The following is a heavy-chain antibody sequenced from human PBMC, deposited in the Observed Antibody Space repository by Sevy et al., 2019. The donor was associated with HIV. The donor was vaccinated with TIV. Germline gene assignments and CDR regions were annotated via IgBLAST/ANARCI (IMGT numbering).Heavy chain of an antibody. V-gene: IGHV3-23*01. Sequence: GGSLRLSCAASGFTFSSYAMSWVRQAPGKGLEWVSAISGSDGGTYYADSVKGRFTISRDNSKNTLYLQMNTLRAEDTAVYHCVKDLAIGYFPYYFDYWGQGTLVTVSS. J-gene: IGHJ4*02. CDR2: ISGSDGGT. CDR1: GFTFSSYA. CDR3: VKDLAIGYFPYYFDY. D-gene: IGHD3-22*01.